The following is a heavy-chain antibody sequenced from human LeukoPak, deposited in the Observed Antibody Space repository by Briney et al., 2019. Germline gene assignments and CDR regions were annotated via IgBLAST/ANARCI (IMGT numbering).Heavy chain of an antibody. J-gene: IGHJ6*03. Sequence: SETLSLTCTVSGYSISSGYYWGWIRQPPGKGLEWIGSIYHSGSTYYNPSLKSRVTISVDTSQNQFSLKLSSVTAADTAVYYCASGGIAAAGPVYYYYMDVWGKGTTVTVSS. V-gene: IGHV4-38-2*02. D-gene: IGHD6-13*01. CDR1: GYSISSGYY. CDR2: IYHSGST. CDR3: ASGGIAAAGPVYYYYMDV.